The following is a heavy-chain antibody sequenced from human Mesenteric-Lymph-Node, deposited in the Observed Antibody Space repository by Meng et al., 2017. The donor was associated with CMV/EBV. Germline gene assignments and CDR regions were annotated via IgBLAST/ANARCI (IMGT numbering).Heavy chain of an antibody. V-gene: IGHV3-11*01. J-gene: IGHJ4*02. D-gene: IGHD4-23*01. CDR1: VFTFSDHY. CDR2: ISSSGSTI. CDR3: TREAIGYGGNAYFAY. Sequence: GESLKISCAASVFTFSDHYMSWIRQAPGKGLEWVSYRQAPGKGLEWVSYISSSGSTIHYADSVKGRFTISRDNAKNSLYLQMNSLRVEDTAVYYCTREAIGYGGNAYFAYWGQGTLVTVSS.